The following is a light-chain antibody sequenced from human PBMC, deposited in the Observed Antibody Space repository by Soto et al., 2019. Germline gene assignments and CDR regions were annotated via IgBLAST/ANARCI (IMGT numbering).Light chain of an antibody. V-gene: IGKV1-33*01. J-gene: IGKJ4*01. CDR3: QQCDDFIT. CDR1: QDIKNY. CDR2: EAS. Sequence: DIQMTQSPSSLSASVGDRVTITCQASQDIKNYLNWYQQKPGKAPKLLIYEASNLETGVPSRFSGSGSGRTSIFSISRLQAEDSATYYCQQCDDFITFGGGTRIEIK.